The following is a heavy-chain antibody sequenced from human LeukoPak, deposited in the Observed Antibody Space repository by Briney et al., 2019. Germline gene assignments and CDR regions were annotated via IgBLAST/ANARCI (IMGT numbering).Heavy chain of an antibody. V-gene: IGHV4-4*07. Sequence: SETLSLTCTVSGGSISSYYWSWIRQPAGKGLEWIGRIYTSGSTNYNPSLKSRVTMSVDTSKNQFSLKLSSVTAADTAVYYCARDAARPRLYYYYYHMDVWGKGTTVTVSS. CDR3: ARDAARPRLYYYYYHMDV. CDR1: GGSISSYY. J-gene: IGHJ6*03. D-gene: IGHD6-6*01. CDR2: IYTSGST.